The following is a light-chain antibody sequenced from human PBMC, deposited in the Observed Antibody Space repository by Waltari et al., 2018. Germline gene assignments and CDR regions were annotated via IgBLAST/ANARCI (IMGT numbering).Light chain of an antibody. CDR1: DHVGPN. CDR3: QQYVHWPRTYS. Sequence: EIVMTQSPATLSVSPGERVTLSCRAIDHVGPNVAWYQQKPGQAPRLLIYAASTRDSGFAVRCSGSQAGRDFTLTISSLQSEGVAVLYCQQYVHWPRTYSFGQGSRLGI. CDR2: AAS. J-gene: IGKJ2*03. V-gene: IGKV3-15*01.